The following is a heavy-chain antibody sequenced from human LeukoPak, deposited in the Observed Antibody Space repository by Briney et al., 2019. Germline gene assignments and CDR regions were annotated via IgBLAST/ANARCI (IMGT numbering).Heavy chain of an antibody. J-gene: IGHJ4*02. Sequence: PGGSLRLSCAASGFTFSSYAMSWVRQAPGKGLEWVSAISGSGGSTYYADSVKGRFTISRDNSKNTLYLQMNSLRAEDTALYYCAKGPGEEAAMVPGYFDYWGQGTLVTVSS. CDR3: AKGPGEEAAMVPGYFDY. CDR1: GFTFSSYA. D-gene: IGHD5-18*01. V-gene: IGHV3-23*01. CDR2: ISGSGGST.